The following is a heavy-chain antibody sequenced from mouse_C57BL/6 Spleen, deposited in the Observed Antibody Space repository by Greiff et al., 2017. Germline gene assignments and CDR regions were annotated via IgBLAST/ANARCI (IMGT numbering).Heavy chain of an antibody. J-gene: IGHJ2*01. V-gene: IGHV5-17*01. Sequence: DVHLVESGGGLVKPGGSLKLSCAASGFTFSDYGMHWVRQAPEKGLEWVAYISSGSSTIYYADTVKGRFTISRDNAKNTLFLQMTSLRSEDTAMYYCARGGVYTFDYWGQGTTLSLL. CDR3: ARGGVYTFDY. CDR2: ISSGSSTI. CDR1: GFTFSDYG.